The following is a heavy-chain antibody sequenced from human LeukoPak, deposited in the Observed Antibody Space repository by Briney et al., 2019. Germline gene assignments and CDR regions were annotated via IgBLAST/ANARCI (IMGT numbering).Heavy chain of an antibody. CDR2: INHSGST. CDR1: GGSFSGYY. CDR3: ARYQPLLGYNWFDP. Sequence: ASETLSLTCAVYGGSFSGYYWSWIRQPPGKGLEWIGEINHSGSTNYNPSLKSRVTISVDTSKNQFSLRLSSVTAADTAVYYCARYQPLLGYNWFDPWGQGTLVTVSS. D-gene: IGHD2-2*01. V-gene: IGHV4-34*01. J-gene: IGHJ5*02.